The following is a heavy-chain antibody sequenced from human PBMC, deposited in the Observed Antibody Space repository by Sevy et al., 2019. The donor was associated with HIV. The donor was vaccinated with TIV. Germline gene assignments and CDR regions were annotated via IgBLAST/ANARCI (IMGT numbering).Heavy chain of an antibody. CDR3: AGENAWGRGYS. CDR2: IYYNGHI. CDR1: GGSITSLY. V-gene: IGHV4-59*08. J-gene: IGHJ4*02. D-gene: IGHD1-26*01. Sequence: SESLSLTCTVSGGSITSLYWNCIRQPPGKGLEWIANIYYNGHINYNPSLKSRITLSLVTSKNQFSLRLSAVPAADTAMYYCAGENAWGRGYSWGQGTLVTVSS.